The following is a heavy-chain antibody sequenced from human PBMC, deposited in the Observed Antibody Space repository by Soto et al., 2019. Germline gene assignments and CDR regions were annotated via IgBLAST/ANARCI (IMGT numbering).Heavy chain of an antibody. V-gene: IGHV1-46*01. D-gene: IGHD6-6*01. CDR3: ASMYSSSPGYYGMDV. CDR2: INPSGGST. CDR1: GYTFTSYY. J-gene: IGHJ6*02. Sequence: EASVKVSCKASGYTFTSYYMHWVRQAPGQGLEWMGIINPSGGSTSYAQKFQGRVTMTRDTSTSTVYMELSSLRSEDTAVYYCASMYSSSPGYYGMDVWGQGTTVTVSS.